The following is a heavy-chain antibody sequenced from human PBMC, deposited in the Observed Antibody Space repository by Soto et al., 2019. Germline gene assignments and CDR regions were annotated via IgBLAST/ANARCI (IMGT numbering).Heavy chain of an antibody. J-gene: IGHJ4*02. CDR3: ARDPSPYDFWSGYSVWGLDY. Sequence: EVQLVESGGGLVKPGGSLRLSCAASGFTFSSYMMNWVRQAPGKGLEWVSSISSSSNYKYYADSVKGRFTISRDNAKNSLYLQMNSLRAEDTAVYYYARDPSPYDFWSGYSVWGLDYWGQGTLVTVSS. CDR1: GFTFSSYM. CDR2: ISSSSNYK. V-gene: IGHV3-21*01. D-gene: IGHD3-3*01.